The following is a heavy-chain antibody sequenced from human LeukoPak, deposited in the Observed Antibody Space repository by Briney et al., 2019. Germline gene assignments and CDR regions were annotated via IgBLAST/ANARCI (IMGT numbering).Heavy chain of an antibody. J-gene: IGHJ6*03. V-gene: IGHV3-48*03. Sequence: GGSLRLSCAASGFTFSSYEMNWVRQAPGKGLEWVSYISSSGSTIYYADSVKGRFTISRDNAKNSLYLQMNSLRAEDTAVYYCARLGFLEWLLYGYYYMDVWGKGTTVTLSS. D-gene: IGHD3-3*02. CDR2: ISSSGSTI. CDR3: ARLGFLEWLLYGYYYMDV. CDR1: GFTFSSYE.